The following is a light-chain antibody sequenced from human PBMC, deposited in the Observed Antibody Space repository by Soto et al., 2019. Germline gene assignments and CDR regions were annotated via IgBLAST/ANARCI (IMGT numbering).Light chain of an antibody. CDR3: QQYISSPRT. J-gene: IGKJ1*01. CDR2: GAS. V-gene: IGKV3-20*01. Sequence: EIVLTQSPGALSLSPGERATLSCRASQSVSSNYLAWYQQKPGQAPRLLIYGASSRATGIPDRFSGSGSGTDFTLTISRLEPEDFAVYYRQQYISSPRTFGQGTKV. CDR1: QSVSSNY.